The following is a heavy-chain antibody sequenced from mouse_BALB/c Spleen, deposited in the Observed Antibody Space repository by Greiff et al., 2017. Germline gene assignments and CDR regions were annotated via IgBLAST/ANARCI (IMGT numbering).Heavy chain of an antibody. CDR2: ISSGGSYT. V-gene: IGHV5-9-3*01. Sequence: DVHLVESGGGLVKPGGSLKLSCAASGFTFSSYAMSWVRQTPEKRLEWVATISSGGSYTYYPDSVKGRFTISRDNAKNTLYLQMSSLRSEDTAMYYCARHLTTGAMDYWGQGTSVTVSS. CDR1: GFTFSSYA. D-gene: IGHD1-1*01. J-gene: IGHJ4*01. CDR3: ARHLTTGAMDY.